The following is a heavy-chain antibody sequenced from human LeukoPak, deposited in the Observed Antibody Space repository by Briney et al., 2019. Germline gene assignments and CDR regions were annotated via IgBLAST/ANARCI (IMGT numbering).Heavy chain of an antibody. Sequence: GGSLRLSCAASGFTFSDYYMSWIRQAPGKGLEWVSCISSSGSTIYYADSVKGRFTISRDNAKNSLYLQMNSLRAEDTALYYCAKDKLSHYYGSYEYWGQGTLVTVSS. CDR2: ISSSGSTI. J-gene: IGHJ4*02. CDR1: GFTFSDYY. CDR3: AKDKLSHYYGSYEY. V-gene: IGHV3-11*01. D-gene: IGHD3-10*01.